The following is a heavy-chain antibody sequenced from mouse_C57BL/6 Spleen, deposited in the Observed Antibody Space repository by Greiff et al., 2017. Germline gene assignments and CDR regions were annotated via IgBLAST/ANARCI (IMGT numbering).Heavy chain of an antibody. D-gene: IGHD2-10*01. CDR1: GFTFSDYG. J-gene: IGHJ4*01. Sequence: EVQLQESGGGLVKPGGSLKLSCAASGFTFSDYGMHWVRQAPEKGLEWVAYISSGSSTIYYADTVKGRFTISRDNAKNTLFLQMTSLRSEDTAMYYCARTYYGYYAMDYWGQGTSVTVSS. CDR2: ISSGSSTI. CDR3: ARTYYGYYAMDY. V-gene: IGHV5-17*01.